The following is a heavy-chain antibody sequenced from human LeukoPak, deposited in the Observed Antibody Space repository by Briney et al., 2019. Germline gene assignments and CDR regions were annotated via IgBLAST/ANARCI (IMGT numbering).Heavy chain of an antibody. CDR2: ISWNSGSI. CDR3: AKGDYYDRTVAFDI. Sequence: GGSLRLSCAGSGFTFDDYAMHWVRQAPGKGLEWVSGISWNSGSIAYADSVKGRFTISRDNAKNSLYLQMNSLRAEDTALYYCAKGDYYDRTVAFDIWGQGTMVTVSS. J-gene: IGHJ3*02. CDR1: GFTFDDYA. D-gene: IGHD3-22*01. V-gene: IGHV3-9*01.